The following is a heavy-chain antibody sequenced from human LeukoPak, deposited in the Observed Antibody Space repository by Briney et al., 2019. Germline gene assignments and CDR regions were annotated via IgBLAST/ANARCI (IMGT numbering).Heavy chain of an antibody. CDR1: GGSISSYY. D-gene: IGHD6-6*01. J-gene: IGHJ6*03. Sequence: SETLSLTRTVSGGSISSYYWSWIRQPAGKGLEWIGRIYTSGSTNYNPSLKSRVTMSVDTSKNQFSLKLSSVTAADTAVYYCAKGSIAARTSYYYYYMDVWGKGTTVTVSS. V-gene: IGHV4-4*07. CDR2: IYTSGST. CDR3: AKGSIAARTSYYYYYMDV.